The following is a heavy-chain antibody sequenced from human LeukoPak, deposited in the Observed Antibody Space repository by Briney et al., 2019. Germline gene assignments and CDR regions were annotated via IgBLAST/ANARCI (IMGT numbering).Heavy chain of an antibody. CDR2: ISNSGDST. CDR3: AKTAGDSTPYYYYYYGMDV. CDR1: GFTFSSYA. V-gene: IGHV3-23*01. D-gene: IGHD6-13*01. Sequence: GGSLRLSCAASGFTFSSYAMSWVRQAPGKGLEWVSAISNSGDSTYYADSVKGRFTVSRDNSKNTLYLQMNSLRAEDTAVYYCAKTAGDSTPYYYYYYGMDVWGQGTTVTVSS. J-gene: IGHJ6*02.